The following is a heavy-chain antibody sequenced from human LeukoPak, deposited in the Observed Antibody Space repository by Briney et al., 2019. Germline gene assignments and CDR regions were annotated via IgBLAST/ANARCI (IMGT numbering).Heavy chain of an antibody. CDR1: GFTFSSYG. CDR2: ISYDGSNK. D-gene: IGHD3-22*01. Sequence: PGGSLRLSCAASGFTFSSYGMHWVRQAPGKGLEWVAVISYDGSNKYYADSVKGRFTISRDNSKNTLYLQMNSLRAEDTAVYYCAREEDYYDSSGYYYQWFDYWGQGTLATVSS. V-gene: IGHV3-30*03. J-gene: IGHJ4*02. CDR3: AREEDYYDSSGYYYQWFDY.